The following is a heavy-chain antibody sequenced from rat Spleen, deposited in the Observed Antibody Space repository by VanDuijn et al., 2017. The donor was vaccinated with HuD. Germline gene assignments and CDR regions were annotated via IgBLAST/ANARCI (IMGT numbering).Heavy chain of an antibody. CDR2: IWGNGNT. CDR3: ARGRTYYGYDY. V-gene: IGHV2S61*01. CDR1: GFSLSSYG. Sequence: QVQLKESGPGLVQPSQTLSLTCTVSGFSLSSYGVIWVRQPPGKGLEWMGVIWGNGNTNYKSGFKSRLSISRDTSKSQVFLKMNNLQTEDTAMYFCARGRTYYGYDYWGQGVMVTVSS. D-gene: IGHD1-9*01. J-gene: IGHJ2*01.